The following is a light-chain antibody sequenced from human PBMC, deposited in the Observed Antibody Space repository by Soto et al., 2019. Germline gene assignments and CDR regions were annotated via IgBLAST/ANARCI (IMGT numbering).Light chain of an antibody. J-gene: IGLJ2*01. CDR2: DVT. CDR3: SSYTTTYTLL. CDR1: SSDVGGGKY. Sequence: QSALTQPASVSGSPGQSSTISCTGTSSDVGGGKYVSWYQQHPGKAPKLMIYDVTNRPSGVSYRFSGSKSGNTASLTISGLQAEDEADYYCSSYTTTYTLLFGGGTKVTVL. V-gene: IGLV2-14*01.